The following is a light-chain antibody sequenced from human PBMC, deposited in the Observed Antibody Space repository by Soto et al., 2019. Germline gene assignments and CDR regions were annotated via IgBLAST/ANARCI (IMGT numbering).Light chain of an antibody. Sequence: EIVFTQSPGTLSLSPGERATLSCRASQSVSSSYLAWYQQKPCQAPRLLIYGASSRATGIPDRFSGSGSGTDFTLTISRLEPEDFAVYYCQQYGSSPLTFGQGTRLEIK. J-gene: IGKJ5*01. CDR1: QSVSSSY. CDR2: GAS. V-gene: IGKV3-20*01. CDR3: QQYGSSPLT.